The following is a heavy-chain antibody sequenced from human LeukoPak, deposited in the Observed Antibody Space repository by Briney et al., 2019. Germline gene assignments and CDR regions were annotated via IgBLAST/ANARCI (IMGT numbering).Heavy chain of an antibody. Sequence: GESLKTSCKGSGYSFTSYGIGWVRQMPGKGLEWMGIIYPGDSDTRYSPSFQGQVTISADKSISTAYLQWSSLKASDTAMYYCARHLSYYDILTGYYPYYFDYWGQGTLVTVSS. CDR1: GYSFTSYG. CDR3: ARHLSYYDILTGYYPYYFDY. D-gene: IGHD3-9*01. V-gene: IGHV5-51*01. J-gene: IGHJ4*02. CDR2: IYPGDSDT.